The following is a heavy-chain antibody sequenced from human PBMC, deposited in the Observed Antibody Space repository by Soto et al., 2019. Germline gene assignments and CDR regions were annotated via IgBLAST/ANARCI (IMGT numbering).Heavy chain of an antibody. CDR2: MYNTGST. CDR1: GGSISRYY. V-gene: IGHV4-59*01. J-gene: IGHJ6*01. D-gene: IGHD2-21*02. Sequence: SETLSLTCAVSGGSISRYYWSWIRQPPGKGLEWIGYMYNTGSTVYNPPFKSRVTISVDTSKNQFSLKLNSVTAADTAVYYCARDLWGYCGTDCYPLDVWGQGTTVTVS. CDR3: ARDLWGYCGTDCYPLDV.